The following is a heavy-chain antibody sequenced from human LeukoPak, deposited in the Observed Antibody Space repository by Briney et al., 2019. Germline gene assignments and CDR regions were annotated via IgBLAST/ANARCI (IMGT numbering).Heavy chain of an antibody. CDR1: GYRLTQLS. J-gene: IGHJ4*02. D-gene: IGHD4-17*01. CDR3: ATVLKDMTTVTHYFDY. Sequence: ASVKVSCKVSGYRLTQLSMHWVRQAPGKGLEWMGGLDRSDGEIKYGQRFQGSVSMTEDTSTDTAYMELSSLRSEDTAVYYCATVLKDMTTVTHYFDYWGQGTLVTVSS. CDR2: LDRSDGEI. V-gene: IGHV1-24*01.